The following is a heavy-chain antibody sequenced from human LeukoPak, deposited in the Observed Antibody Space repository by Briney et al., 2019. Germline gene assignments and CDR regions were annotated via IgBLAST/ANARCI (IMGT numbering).Heavy chain of an antibody. V-gene: IGHV4-4*07. D-gene: IGHD3-22*01. CDR3: ARQGKRYYYDSSAPQVSYMDV. J-gene: IGHJ6*03. Sequence: PSETLSLTCTVAGGSISDYYWSWIRQPAGKGLEWIGRIYTSGNTNYNPSLKNRVTMSVDTSKNQFSLKLSSVTAADTAVYYCARQGKRYYYDSSAPQVSYMDVWGKGTTVTVSS. CDR2: IYTSGNT. CDR1: GGSISDYY.